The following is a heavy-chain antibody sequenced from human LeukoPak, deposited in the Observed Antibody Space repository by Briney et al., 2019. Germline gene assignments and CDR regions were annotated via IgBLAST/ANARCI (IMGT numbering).Heavy chain of an antibody. J-gene: IGHJ6*03. V-gene: IGHV3-48*01. CDR1: GFTFSSYS. D-gene: IGHD4-17*01. CDR3: ARGDYGDYWNYYYMDV. CDR2: ISSTSSTI. Sequence: QPGGSLRLSCAASGFTFSSYSMNWVRQAPGKGLEWVPYISSTSSTIYYADSVKGRFTISRDTAKNSLYLQMNSLRAEDTAVYSCARGDYGDYWNYYYMDVWGKGTTVTVSS.